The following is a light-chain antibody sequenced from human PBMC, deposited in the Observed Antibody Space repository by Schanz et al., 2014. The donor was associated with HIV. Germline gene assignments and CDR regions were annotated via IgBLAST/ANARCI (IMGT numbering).Light chain of an antibody. CDR1: QDISTY. CDR3: QQYNNYPLT. J-gene: IGKJ4*01. V-gene: IGKV1-16*02. Sequence: DIQLSQSPSFLSASVGDRVTVTCRASQDISTYLAWYQQKPGKAPKSLIFATSVLQSGVPSNFIGSGSGTLFTLTINNLQPADSATYYCQQYNNYPLTFGGGTKVEIK. CDR2: ATS.